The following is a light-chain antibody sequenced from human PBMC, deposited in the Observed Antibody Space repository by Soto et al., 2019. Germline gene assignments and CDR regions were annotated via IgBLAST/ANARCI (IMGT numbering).Light chain of an antibody. CDR2: TAS. CDR3: QQSYSRPRT. Sequence: DIPLTHSPSSLPEFLLDGLTLXCGASQSISTYLNWYQQKPGKAPDLLIYTASSLESGVPSRFSGSGSGTDFTLTISSLQPEDFATYFRQQSYSRPRTFGQGTKVDIK. CDR1: QSISTY. V-gene: IGKV1-39*01. J-gene: IGKJ1*01.